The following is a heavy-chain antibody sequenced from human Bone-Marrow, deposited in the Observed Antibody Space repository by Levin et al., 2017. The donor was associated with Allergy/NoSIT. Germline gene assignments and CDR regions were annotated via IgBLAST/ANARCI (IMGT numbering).Heavy chain of an antibody. Sequence: PGGSLRLSCAVYGGSFSGYYWSWIRQPPGKGLEWIGEINHSGSTNYNPSLKSRVTISVDTSKNQFSLKLSSVTAADTAVYYCARGFLRGYSGSFTGWFDPWGQGTLVTVSS. J-gene: IGHJ5*02. CDR3: ARGFLRGYSGSFTGWFDP. V-gene: IGHV4-34*01. CDR1: GGSFSGYY. D-gene: IGHD5-12*01. CDR2: INHSGST.